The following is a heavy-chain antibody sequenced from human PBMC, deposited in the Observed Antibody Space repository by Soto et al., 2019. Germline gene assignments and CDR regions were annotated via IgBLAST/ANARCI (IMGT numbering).Heavy chain of an antibody. Sequence: GGSLIISCAASGFTFDYYTMHWVRQTPGKGLEWVSLISWDGGSTYYADSVKGRFTISRDNSKNSLYLQMNSLRTEDTALYYCAKDSRATDYYGMDVWGQGTTVTVSS. CDR3: AKDSRATDYYGMDV. CDR1: GFTFDYYT. CDR2: ISWDGGST. J-gene: IGHJ6*02. V-gene: IGHV3-43*01.